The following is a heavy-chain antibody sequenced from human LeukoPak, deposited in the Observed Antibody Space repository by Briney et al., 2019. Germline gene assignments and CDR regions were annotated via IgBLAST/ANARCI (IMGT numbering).Heavy chain of an antibody. CDR3: AEEVAGTGGFDY. V-gene: IGHV4-34*01. D-gene: IGHD6-19*01. Sequence: SETLSLTCAVYGGSFSGYYWSWIRQPPGKGLEWIGEINHSGSTNYSPSLKSRVTISVDTSKNQFSLKLSSVTAADTAVYYCAEEVAGTGGFDYWGQGTLVTVSS. CDR1: GGSFSGYY. J-gene: IGHJ4*02. CDR2: INHSGST.